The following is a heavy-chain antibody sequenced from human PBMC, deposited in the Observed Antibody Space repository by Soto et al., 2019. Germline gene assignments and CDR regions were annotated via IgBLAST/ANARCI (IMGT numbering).Heavy chain of an antibody. D-gene: IGHD2-2*01. CDR1: GFTFSSYG. CDR3: ARGHCSSTSCYWVDY. J-gene: IGHJ4*02. V-gene: IGHV3-33*01. Sequence: QVQLVESGGGVAQPGRSLRLSCAASGFTFSSYGMHWVRQAPGKGLEWVAVIWYDGSNKYYADSVKGRFTISRDNSKNTLYLQMNSLSAEDPAVYYCARGHCSSTSCYWVDYWGQGTLVTVSS. CDR2: IWYDGSNK.